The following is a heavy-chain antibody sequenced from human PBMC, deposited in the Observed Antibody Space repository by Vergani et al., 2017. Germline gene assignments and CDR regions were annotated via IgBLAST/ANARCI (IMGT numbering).Heavy chain of an antibody. D-gene: IGHD2-15*01. CDR1: GGTFSSYA. CDR2: IIPIFGTA. J-gene: IGHJ6*03. CDR3: ARGLGDCSGCSCYSSRYYYYMDV. V-gene: IGHV1-69*12. Sequence: QVQLVQSGAEVKKPGSSVKVSCKASGGTFSSYAISWVRQAPGQGLEWMGGIIPIFGTANYAQKFQGRVTITADESPSTAYMGLSSLRTEDTAVYYCARGLGDCSGCSCYSSRYYYYMDVWGKGTTVTVSS.